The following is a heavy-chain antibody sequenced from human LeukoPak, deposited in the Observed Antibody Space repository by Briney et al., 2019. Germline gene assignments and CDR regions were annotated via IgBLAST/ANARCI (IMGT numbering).Heavy chain of an antibody. CDR2: IDYRDSS. CDR3: ARHPNYYDSDGFVRLDDLDS. D-gene: IGHD3-22*01. V-gene: IGHV4-39*01. J-gene: IGHJ4*02. Sequence: SETLSLTCAVSGDSITSTSYYWAWVRQPPGKGLEWIGSIDYRDSSYYNPSLKSRVTIYVETSKNQLSLKLTSVTAADTARYYCARHPNYYDSDGFVRLDDLDSWGQGILVTVSS. CDR1: GDSITSTSYY.